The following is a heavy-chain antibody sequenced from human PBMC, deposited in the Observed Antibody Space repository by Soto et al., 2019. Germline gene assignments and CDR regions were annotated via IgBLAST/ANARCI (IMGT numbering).Heavy chain of an antibody. CDR2: IIPIFGTA. CDR3: GRDWSQYCSGGSCFGRYYYGMDV. J-gene: IGHJ6*02. D-gene: IGHD2-15*01. Sequence: SVKVSCKASGGTFSSYAISWVRQAPGQGLEWMGGIIPIFGTANYAQKFQGRVTITADESTSTAYMELSSLRSEDTAVYYCGRDWSQYCSGGSCFGRYYYGMDVWGQGTTVTVSS. V-gene: IGHV1-69*13. CDR1: GGTFSSYA.